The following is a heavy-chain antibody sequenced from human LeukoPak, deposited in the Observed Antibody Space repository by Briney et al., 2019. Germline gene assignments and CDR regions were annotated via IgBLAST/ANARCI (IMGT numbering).Heavy chain of an antibody. CDR3: ARSPAYYDSSGYYFYYYYYGMDV. J-gene: IGHJ6*02. Sequence: GASVKVSCKASGYTFTSYGISWVRQAPGQGLEWMGWISAYNGNTNYAQKLQGRVTMTTDTSTSTAYMELRSPRSDDTAVYYCARSPAYYDSSGYYFYYYYYGMDVWGQGTTVTVSS. CDR2: ISAYNGNT. D-gene: IGHD3-22*01. CDR1: GYTFTSYG. V-gene: IGHV1-18*01.